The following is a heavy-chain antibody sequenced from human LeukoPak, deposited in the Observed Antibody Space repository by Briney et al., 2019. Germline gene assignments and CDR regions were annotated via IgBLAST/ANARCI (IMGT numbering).Heavy chain of an antibody. V-gene: IGHV3-13*01. CDR3: ARSLLWFGEKTGAFDI. J-gene: IGHJ3*02. CDR1: GFTFSSCD. Sequence: GGSLRLSCAASGFTFSSCDMHWVRQATGKGLEWVSAIGTAGDTYYPGSVKGRFTISRENAKNSLYLQMNSLRAGDTAVYYCARSLLWFGEKTGAFDIWGQGTMVTVSS. CDR2: IGTAGDT. D-gene: IGHD3-10*01.